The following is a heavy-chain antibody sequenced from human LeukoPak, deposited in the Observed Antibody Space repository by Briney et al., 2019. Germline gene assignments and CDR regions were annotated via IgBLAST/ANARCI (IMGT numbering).Heavy chain of an antibody. D-gene: IGHD4-17*01. V-gene: IGHV3-23*01. CDR1: GFTFNTYA. CDR3: ARDQYGDYDFDY. Sequence: GGSLGLSCAASGFTFNTYAMSWVRQAPGKGLEWVSSITPTGGTTYYADSVKGRFTISRDNSKKTLYLQMNSLRAEDTAVYYCARDQYGDYDFDYWGQGTLVTVSS. CDR2: ITPTGGTT. J-gene: IGHJ4*02.